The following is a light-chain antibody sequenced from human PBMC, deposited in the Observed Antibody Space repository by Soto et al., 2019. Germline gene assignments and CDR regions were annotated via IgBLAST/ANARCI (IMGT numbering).Light chain of an antibody. CDR2: DAS. CDR1: QSISTW. V-gene: IGKV1-5*01. J-gene: IGKJ1*01. CDR3: QQYNSYRT. Sequence: DIQMTQSPSTLSASVGDRVTITCRASQSISTWLAWYQQKPGKAPNLLIYDASNLESGVPSRFSGSGSGTEFTLTISSLQPDDLATYYCQQYNSYRTFGQGTKVEI.